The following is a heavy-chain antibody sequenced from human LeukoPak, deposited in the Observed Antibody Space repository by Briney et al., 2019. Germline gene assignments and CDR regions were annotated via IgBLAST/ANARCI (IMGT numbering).Heavy chain of an antibody. D-gene: IGHD3-3*01. J-gene: IGHJ3*02. V-gene: IGHV1-69*05. CDR1: GGTFSSYA. CDR3: ARVITIFGVVTLDAFDI. CDR2: IIPIFGTA. Sequence: SVKVSCKASGGTFSSYAISWVRQAPGQGLEWMGGIIPIFGTANYAQKFQGRVTITTDESTSTAYMELSSLRSEDTAVYYCARVITIFGVVTLDAFDIWGQGTMVTVSS.